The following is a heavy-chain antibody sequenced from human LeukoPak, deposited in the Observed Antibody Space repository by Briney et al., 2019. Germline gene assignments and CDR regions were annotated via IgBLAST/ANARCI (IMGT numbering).Heavy chain of an antibody. CDR3: ARDSEGRWFGEGAFDP. Sequence: SETLSLTCTVSGGSISSGGYYWSWIRQHPGKGLEWIGYIYYSGSTYYNASLKSRVTISIDTSKNHFSLKLSSVTAADTAVYYCARDSEGRWFGEGAFDPWGQGTLVTVSS. D-gene: IGHD3-10*01. V-gene: IGHV4-31*03. CDR1: GGSISSGGYY. J-gene: IGHJ5*02. CDR2: IYYSGST.